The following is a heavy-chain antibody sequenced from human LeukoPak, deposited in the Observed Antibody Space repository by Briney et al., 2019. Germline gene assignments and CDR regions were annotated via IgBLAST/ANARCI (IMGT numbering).Heavy chain of an antibody. CDR2: IYYSGST. D-gene: IGHD6-19*01. V-gene: IGHV4-39*01. CDR3: ARLDSSGCPGFDY. Sequence: SETLSLTCTVSGGSISSSSYYWGWIRQPPGKGLEWIGSIYYSGSTYYNPSLKSRVTISVDTSKNQFSLKLSSVTAADTAVYYCARLDSSGCPGFDYWGQGTLVTVS. J-gene: IGHJ4*02. CDR1: GGSISSSSYY.